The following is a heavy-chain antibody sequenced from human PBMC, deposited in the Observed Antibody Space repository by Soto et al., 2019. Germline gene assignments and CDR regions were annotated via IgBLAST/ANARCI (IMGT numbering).Heavy chain of an antibody. CDR3: VREAPCSNGVCQFHY. V-gene: IGHV3-48*03. CDR1: GFTFSSYA. J-gene: IGHJ4*02. CDR2: ISSSGSTI. Sequence: PGGSLRLSCAASGFTFSSYAMHWVRQAPGKELEWISYISSSGSTIHYADSVKGRFSISRDNAKKSLFLQMNSLRAEDTAVYYCVREAPCSNGVCQFHYWGPGTLVTVSS. D-gene: IGHD2-8*01.